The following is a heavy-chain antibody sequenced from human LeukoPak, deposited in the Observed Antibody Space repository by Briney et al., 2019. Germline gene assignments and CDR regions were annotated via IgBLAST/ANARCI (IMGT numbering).Heavy chain of an antibody. CDR3: ARGARAGYNLGPFDY. D-gene: IGHD5-24*01. CDR1: GGSMSSYY. CDR2: IYYSGST. Sequence: PSETLSLTCTVSGGSMSSYYWSWIGQPPGKGLEWIGYIYYSGSTKYNPSLKSRVTISVDTSKNQFSLKLSSVTAADTAVYYCARGARAGYNLGPFDYWGQGTLVTVSS. J-gene: IGHJ4*02. V-gene: IGHV4-59*08.